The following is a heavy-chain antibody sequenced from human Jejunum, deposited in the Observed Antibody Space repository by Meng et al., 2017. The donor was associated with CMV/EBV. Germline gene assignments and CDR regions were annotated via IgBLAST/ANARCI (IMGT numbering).Heavy chain of an antibody. Sequence: EGELVESGGGLVQPGGSLRLSCAASGFNFSSYWMHWVRQVPGKGLVWVSLISDDGSTTTYADSVQGRFSISRDNAKNTLYLEMNSLRAEDTAVYYCARATRAKWPYFDYWGQGTLVTVSS. CDR3: ARATRAKWPYFDY. CDR1: GFNFSSYW. D-gene: IGHD5-12*01. V-gene: IGHV3-74*01. J-gene: IGHJ4*02. CDR2: ISDDGSTT.